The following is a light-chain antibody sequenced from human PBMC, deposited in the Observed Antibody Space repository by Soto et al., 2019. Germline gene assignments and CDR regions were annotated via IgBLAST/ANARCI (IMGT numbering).Light chain of an antibody. CDR2: EVS. V-gene: IGLV2-14*03. CDR1: SSDIGGYKD. Sequence: QSVLTQPASVSGSPGQSITISCTGTSSDIGGYKDVSWYQQHPGKAPQVLIFEVSYRPYGISNRFSGSKSGNVASLTISGLQAEDEADYYCCSYRSGTSLYYVFGTGTKVTVL. J-gene: IGLJ1*01. CDR3: CSYRSGTSLYYV.